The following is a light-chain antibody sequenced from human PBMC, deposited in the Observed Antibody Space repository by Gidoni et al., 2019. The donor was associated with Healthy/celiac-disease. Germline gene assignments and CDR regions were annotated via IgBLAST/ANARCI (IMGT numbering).Light chain of an antibody. CDR3: QAWDSSTAVV. CDR1: KLGDKY. V-gene: IGLV3-1*01. J-gene: IGLJ2*01. CDR2: QDS. Sequence: SYELTQPPPVSVSPGQTASITCSGDKLGDKYACWYQQKPGQSPVLVIYQDSKRPSGIPARFSGSNSGNTATLTISGTQAMDEADYYCQAWDSSTAVVFGGGTKLTVL.